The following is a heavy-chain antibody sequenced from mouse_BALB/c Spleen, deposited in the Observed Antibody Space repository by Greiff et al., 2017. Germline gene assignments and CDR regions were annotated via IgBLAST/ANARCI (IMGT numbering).Heavy chain of an antibody. CDR1: GFTFSSYG. D-gene: IGHD2-14*01. CDR2: INSNGGST. J-gene: IGHJ4*01. CDR3: ARHKGRYDDYYYAMDY. V-gene: IGHV5-6-3*01. Sequence: EVQLVESGGGLVQPGGSLKLSCAASGFTFSSYGMSWVRQTPDKRLELVATINSNGGSTYYPDTVKGRFTISRDNAKNTLYLQMSSLKSEDTAMYYCARHKGRYDDYYYAMDYWGQGTSVTVSS.